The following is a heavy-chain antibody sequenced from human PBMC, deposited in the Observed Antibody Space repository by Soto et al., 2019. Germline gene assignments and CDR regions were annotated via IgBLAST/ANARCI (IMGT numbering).Heavy chain of an antibody. V-gene: IGHV3-64*01. CDR3: ARGRVEDSSGWATYFAY. Sequence: ESGGGLVQPGGSLRLSCAASGFTFSGYSMFWVRQAPGKGLEYVSAINTNGVNTFYAKSVKGRFTISRDNSKNTMYLQMGSLRAEDMAVYYCARGRVEDSSGWATYFAYWGQGTLVTVSS. CDR2: INTNGVNT. D-gene: IGHD6-19*01. CDR1: GFTFSGYS. J-gene: IGHJ4*02.